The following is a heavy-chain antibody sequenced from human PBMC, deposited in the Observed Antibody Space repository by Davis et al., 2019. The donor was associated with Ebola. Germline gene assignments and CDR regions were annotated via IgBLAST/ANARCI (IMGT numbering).Heavy chain of an antibody. CDR2: ISSSSSTI. Sequence: PGGSLRLSCAASAFSFSSYSMNWVRQAPGKGLEWVSYISSSSSTIYYADSVKGRFTISRDNAKNSLYLQMNSLRDEDTAVYYCARARGIAARPGWFDPWGQGTLVTVSS. J-gene: IGHJ5*02. CDR1: AFSFSSYS. D-gene: IGHD6-6*01. V-gene: IGHV3-48*02. CDR3: ARARGIAARPGWFDP.